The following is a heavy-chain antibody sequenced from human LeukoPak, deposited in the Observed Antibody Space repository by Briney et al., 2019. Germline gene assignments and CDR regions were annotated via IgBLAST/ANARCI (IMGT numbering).Heavy chain of an antibody. D-gene: IGHD1-26*01. V-gene: IGHV4-59*08. J-gene: IGHJ4*02. CDR3: ARLYSGNYFDY. Sequence: SETLSLTCTVSGGSISSYYWSWIRQTPGKGLEWIGDSYYSGSTNYNPSLKSRVTISVDTSKNQFSLKLSSVTAADTAVYYCARLYSGNYFDYWGQGTLVTVSS. CDR1: GGSISSYY. CDR2: SYYSGST.